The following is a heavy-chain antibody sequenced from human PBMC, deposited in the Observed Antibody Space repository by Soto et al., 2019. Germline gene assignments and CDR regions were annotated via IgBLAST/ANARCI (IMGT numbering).Heavy chain of an antibody. V-gene: IGHV3-21*01. CDR1: GFTFSSYT. J-gene: IGHJ4*02. CDR3: AKDRDYQLLYENSGYDYFAY. D-gene: IGHD5-12*01. CDR2: ISSSSSYI. Sequence: EVQLVESGGGLVKPGRSLRLSCAASGFTFSSYTMNWVRQAPGKGLEWVSSISSSSSYIYYADSVKGRFTISRDNAKNSLYLQMNSLRAEDTAVYYCAKDRDYQLLYENSGYDYFAYWGQGTLVTVSS.